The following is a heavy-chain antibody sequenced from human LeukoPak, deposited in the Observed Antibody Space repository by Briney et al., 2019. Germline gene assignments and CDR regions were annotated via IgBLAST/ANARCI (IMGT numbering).Heavy chain of an antibody. Sequence: GGSLRLSCAASGFTVSSYYMNWVRQAPGKELEWVSVIYTGGGRYYADSVRRRFTISRDTSKNMVFLQMNSLRVEDTAVYYCAELGITMIGGVWGKGTTVTISS. CDR2: IYTGGGR. V-gene: IGHV3-53*01. D-gene: IGHD3-10*02. CDR3: AELGITMIGGV. J-gene: IGHJ6*04. CDR1: GFTVSSYY.